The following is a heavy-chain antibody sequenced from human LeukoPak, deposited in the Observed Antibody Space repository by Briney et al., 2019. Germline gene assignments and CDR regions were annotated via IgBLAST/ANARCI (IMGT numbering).Heavy chain of an antibody. CDR1: GYTFTSYG. Sequence: ASVKVSCKASGYTFTSYGISWVRQAPGQGLEWMGWISAYNGNTNYAQKLQGSVTMTTDTSTSTAYMELRSLRSDDTAVYYCARASDYDYVWGSYWSYWGQGTLVTVSS. J-gene: IGHJ4*02. D-gene: IGHD3-16*01. CDR3: ARASDYDYVWGSYWSY. CDR2: ISAYNGNT. V-gene: IGHV1-18*01.